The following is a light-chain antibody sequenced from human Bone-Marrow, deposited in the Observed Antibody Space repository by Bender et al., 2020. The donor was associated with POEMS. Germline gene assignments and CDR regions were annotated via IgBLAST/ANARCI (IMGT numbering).Light chain of an antibody. J-gene: IGLJ3*02. V-gene: IGLV2-14*03. Sequence: QSALTQPPSASGSPGQSVTISCTGSGSDIGGYNYVSWYQQHPGTAPKLMIYEVFKRPSGVSDRFSGSKSANTASLTISGLQAEDEADYYCSSYTTDSTLFGGGTKVTVL. CDR3: SSYTTDSTL. CDR1: GSDIGGYNY. CDR2: EVF.